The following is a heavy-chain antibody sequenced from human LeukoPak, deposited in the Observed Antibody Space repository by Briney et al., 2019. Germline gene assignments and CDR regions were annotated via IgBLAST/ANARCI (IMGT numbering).Heavy chain of an antibody. V-gene: IGHV1-69*05. Sequence: SVRVSCKASGGTFSSYAISWVRQAPGQGLEWMGGIIPIFGTANYAQKFQGRVTITTDESTSTAYMELSSLRSEDTAVYNCASGSGSYYFDYWGQGTLVTVSS. D-gene: IGHD3-10*01. CDR3: ASGSGSYYFDY. J-gene: IGHJ4*02. CDR2: IIPIFGTA. CDR1: GGTFSSYA.